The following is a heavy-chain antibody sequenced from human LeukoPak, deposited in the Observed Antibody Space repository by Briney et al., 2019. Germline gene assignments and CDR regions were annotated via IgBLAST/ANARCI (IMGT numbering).Heavy chain of an antibody. D-gene: IGHD4-17*01. J-gene: IGHJ4*02. Sequence: ASVKVSCKASGYTFTGYYMHWVRQAPGQGLEWMGWINPNSGGTNYAQKFQGRVTMTRDTSISTAYMELSRLRSDDTAVYYCARDGEVVYGDHEVNGEEDYRGQGTPVTVSS. V-gene: IGHV1-2*02. CDR2: INPNSGGT. CDR3: ARDGEVVYGDHEVNGEEDY. CDR1: GYTFTGYY.